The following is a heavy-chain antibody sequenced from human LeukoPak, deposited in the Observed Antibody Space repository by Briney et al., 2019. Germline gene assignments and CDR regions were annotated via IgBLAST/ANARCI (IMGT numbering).Heavy chain of an antibody. Sequence: SETLSLTCAVSGYSISSAYYWGWIRQPAGKGLEWIGRIYTSGSTNYNPSLKSRVTISVDTSKNQFSLKLSSVTAADTAVYYCAREPGDYYYDSSGYEGWFDPWGQGTLVTVSS. V-gene: IGHV4-61*02. CDR2: IYTSGST. CDR1: GYSISSAYY. CDR3: AREPGDYYYDSSGYEGWFDP. J-gene: IGHJ5*02. D-gene: IGHD3-22*01.